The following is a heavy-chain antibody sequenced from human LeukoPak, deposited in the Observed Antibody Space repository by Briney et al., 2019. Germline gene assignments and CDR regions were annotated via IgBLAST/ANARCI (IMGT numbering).Heavy chain of an antibody. CDR2: IKQDGSEK. V-gene: IGHV3-7*05. CDR3: ARDLAVAGRHNFDY. J-gene: IGHJ4*02. CDR1: GFTFTNYW. Sequence: PGGSPRLSCAASGFTFTNYWMSWVRQAPGKGLEWVANIKQDGSEKNYVDSVKGRFTISRDNAKNSLYLQMNSLRAEDTAVYYCARDLAVAGRHNFDYWGQGTLVTVSS. D-gene: IGHD6-19*01.